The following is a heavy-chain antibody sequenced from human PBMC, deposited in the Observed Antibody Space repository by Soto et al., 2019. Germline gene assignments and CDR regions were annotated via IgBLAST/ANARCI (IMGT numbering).Heavy chain of an antibody. CDR1: GFSCSSYS. V-gene: IGHV3-48*02. J-gene: IGHJ3*02. CDR2: LSSSKTYI. Sequence: GXSLRLSCAASGFSCSSYSMNWVRQAPGKGLEWISYLSSSKTYIWYADSVKGRFTISRDNAKNSLSLQMNSLRDEDTAVYYCVRDSGWAFDIWGLGTMVTVSS. CDR3: VRDSGWAFDI. D-gene: IGHD6-19*01.